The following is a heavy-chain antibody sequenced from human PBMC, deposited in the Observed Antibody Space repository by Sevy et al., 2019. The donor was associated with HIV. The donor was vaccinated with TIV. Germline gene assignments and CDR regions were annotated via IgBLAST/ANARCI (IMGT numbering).Heavy chain of an antibody. CDR2: FCMGGDRI. V-gene: IGHV3-23*01. CDR3: AREGCGKGHDY. J-gene: IGHJ4*02. Sequence: GGSLRLSCTTSGFRFSIYAMTWVRQAPGKGLEWVSSFCMGGDRIYYADSVRGRFTISRDDSKNTLYLEMNNLRAEDTAKYYCAREGCGKGHDYWGQGTLVTVSS. D-gene: IGHD2-15*01. CDR1: GFRFSIYA.